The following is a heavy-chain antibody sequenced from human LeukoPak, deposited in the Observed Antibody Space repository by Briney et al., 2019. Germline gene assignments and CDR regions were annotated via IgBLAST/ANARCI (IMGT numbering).Heavy chain of an antibody. D-gene: IGHD6-19*01. J-gene: IGHJ3*02. CDR2: ISYDGSNK. CDR3: AKGSSSGWYDPEAFDI. CDR1: GFTFSSYG. V-gene: IGHV3-30*18. Sequence: GGSLRLSCAASGFTFSSYGMHWVRQAPGKGLEWVAVISYDGSNKYYADSVKGRFTISRDNSKNTLYLQMNSLRAEDTAVYYCAKGSSSGWYDPEAFDIWGQGTMVTVSS.